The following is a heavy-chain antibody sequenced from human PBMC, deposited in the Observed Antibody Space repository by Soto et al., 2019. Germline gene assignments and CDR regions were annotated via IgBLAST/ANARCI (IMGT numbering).Heavy chain of an antibody. Sequence: SESLSLTCTVAGGPISSSSYYWGWIRQPPGKGLEWIGSIYSSGSTYYNPSLKSRVTISVDTSKNQFSLKLSSVTAADTAVYYCARLGAFYSSSWNYYYYGLDVWGQGTTVPVSS. V-gene: IGHV4-39*01. CDR3: ARLGAFYSSSWNYYYYGLDV. CDR1: GGPISSSSYY. CDR2: IYSSGST. J-gene: IGHJ6*02. D-gene: IGHD6-13*01.